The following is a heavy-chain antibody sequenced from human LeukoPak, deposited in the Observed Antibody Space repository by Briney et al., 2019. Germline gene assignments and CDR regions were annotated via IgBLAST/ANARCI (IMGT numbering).Heavy chain of an antibody. J-gene: IGHJ4*02. CDR1: GFTFSNYA. CDR2: ISWNSGSI. Sequence: GRSLRLSCAASGFTFSNYAMHWVRQAPGKGLEWVSGISWNSGSIGYADSVKGRFTISRGNSKNTLYLQMNSLRAEVTAVYYCAKIHYFGSGSPDYWGQGTLVTVSS. D-gene: IGHD3-10*01. V-gene: IGHV3-9*01. CDR3: AKIHYFGSGSPDY.